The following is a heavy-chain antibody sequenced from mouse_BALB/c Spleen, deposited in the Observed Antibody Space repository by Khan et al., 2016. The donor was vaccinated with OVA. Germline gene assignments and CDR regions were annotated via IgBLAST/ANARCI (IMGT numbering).Heavy chain of an antibody. CDR3: ARGSFDY. CDR2: IDPFNGGN. Sequence: EVQLQESGPELMKPGASVKISCKASGYSFTTYYMHWVKQSHGKSLEWIGYIDPFNGGNDYNQKFKGNATLTVDKSSSTAYMHLSSLTSEDSAVYYCARGSFDYWGQGTLVTVSA. V-gene: IGHV1-34*01. CDR1: GYSFTTYY. J-gene: IGHJ3*01.